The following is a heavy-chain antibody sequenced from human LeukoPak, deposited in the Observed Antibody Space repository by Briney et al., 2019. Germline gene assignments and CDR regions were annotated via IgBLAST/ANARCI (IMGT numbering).Heavy chain of an antibody. CDR1: GGSISSYY. D-gene: IGHD3-22*01. CDR2: IYYSGST. V-gene: IGHV4-59*01. CDR3: ARHNNYDSSAYYYELDY. J-gene: IGHJ4*02. Sequence: TSETLSLTCTVSGGSISSYYWSWIRQPPGKGLEWIGYIYYSGSTKYNPSLKSRVTISVDTSKNQFSLKLSSVTAADTAVYYCARHNNYDSSAYYYELDYWGQGTLVTVSS.